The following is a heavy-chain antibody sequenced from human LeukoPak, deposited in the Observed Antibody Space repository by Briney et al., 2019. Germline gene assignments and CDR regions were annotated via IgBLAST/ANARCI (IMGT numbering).Heavy chain of an antibody. CDR3: ARVWGYGSYFDY. D-gene: IGHD3-16*01. J-gene: IGHJ4*02. Sequence: SETQSLTCPVSGGSVSSGSYYRRWIRPPPRQGLEWLGSVYYSESTNYHPSLKSRVTISVDTSKNQFSLKLSSVTAADTAVYYCARVWGYGSYFDYWGQGTLVTVSS. V-gene: IGHV4-61*01. CDR2: VYYSEST. CDR1: GGSVSSGSYY.